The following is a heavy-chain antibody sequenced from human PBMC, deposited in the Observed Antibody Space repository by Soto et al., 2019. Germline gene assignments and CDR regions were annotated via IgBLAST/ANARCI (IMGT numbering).Heavy chain of an antibody. CDR3: ASTTQQQLAYSFDY. CDR2: ISGSGGST. Sequence: GGSLRLSCAASGFTFSSYAMSWVRQAPGKGLEWVSAISGSGGSTYYADSVKGRFTISRDNSKNTLYLQMNSPRAEDTAVYYCASTTQQQLAYSFDYWGQGTLVTVSS. D-gene: IGHD6-13*01. V-gene: IGHV3-23*01. J-gene: IGHJ4*02. CDR1: GFTFSSYA.